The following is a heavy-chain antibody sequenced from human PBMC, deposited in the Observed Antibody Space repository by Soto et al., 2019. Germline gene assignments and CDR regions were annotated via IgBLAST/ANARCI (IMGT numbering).Heavy chain of an antibody. J-gene: IGHJ6*03. V-gene: IGHV5-51*01. D-gene: IGHD6-13*01. CDR1: GYSFTSYW. CDR3: ARHVSRAAAAQIRTCYMDV. CDR2: IYPGDSDT. Sequence: PGESLKISCKGSGYSFTSYWIGWVRQMPGKGLEWMGIIYPGDSDTRYSPSFQGQVTISADKSISTAYLQWSSLKASDTVMYYCARHVSRAAAAQIRTCYMDVWGKGTTVTVSS.